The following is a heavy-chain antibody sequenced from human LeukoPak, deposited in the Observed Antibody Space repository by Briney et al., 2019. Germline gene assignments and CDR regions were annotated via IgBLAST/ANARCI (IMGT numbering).Heavy chain of an antibody. CDR1: GGSISSGDYY. CDR3: ARQGLTVAGPDY. J-gene: IGHJ4*02. Sequence: PSETLSLTCTVSGGSISSGDYYWSWIRQPPGKGLEWIGYIYYSGSTYYNPSLKSRVTISVDTAKSQFSLDLTSVTAADSAVYYCARQGLTVAGPDYWGQGTLVTVSS. CDR2: IYYSGST. V-gene: IGHV4-30-4*08. D-gene: IGHD6-19*01.